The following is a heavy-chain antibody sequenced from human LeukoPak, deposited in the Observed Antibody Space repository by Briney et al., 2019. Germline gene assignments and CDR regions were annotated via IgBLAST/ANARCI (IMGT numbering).Heavy chain of an antibody. CDR2: ISGSGGST. Sequence: GGSLRLSCAASGFTFSSYAMSWVRQAPGKGLEWVSAISGSGGSTYYADSVKGRFTISRDNSKNTLYPQMNSLRAEDTAVYYCARDRGRYYDSRGFYWGYYFDSWGQGILVTVST. CDR3: ARDRGRYYDSRGFYWGYYFDS. CDR1: GFTFSSYA. V-gene: IGHV3-23*01. D-gene: IGHD3-22*01. J-gene: IGHJ4*02.